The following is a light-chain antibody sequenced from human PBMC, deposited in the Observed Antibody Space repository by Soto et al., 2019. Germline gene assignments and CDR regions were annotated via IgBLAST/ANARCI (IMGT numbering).Light chain of an antibody. J-gene: IGKJ4*01. CDR2: GAS. CDR1: QSVSSN. CDR3: QQYNNWPLT. Sequence: EIVLTQSPGTLSLSPGERATLSCRASQSVSSNLAWYQQKPGQAPRLLIYGASTKATGIPARFSGSGYGKELTLTISSLQSEDFAVYYCQQYNNWPLTFAGGTKVEI. V-gene: IGKV3-15*01.